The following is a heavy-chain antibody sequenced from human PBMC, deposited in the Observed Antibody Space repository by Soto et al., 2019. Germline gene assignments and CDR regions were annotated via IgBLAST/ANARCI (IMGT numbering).Heavy chain of an antibody. CDR2: ISSSSSYT. V-gene: IGHV3-11*06. Sequence: PGGSLRLSCAASGFTFSDYYMSWIRQAPGKGLEWVSYISSSSSYTNYADSVKGRFTISRDNAKNSLYLQMNSLRAEDTAVYYCASPGGSWVERPHDAFDIWGQGTMVTV. CDR1: GFTFSDYY. D-gene: IGHD2-15*01. CDR3: ASPGGSWVERPHDAFDI. J-gene: IGHJ3*02.